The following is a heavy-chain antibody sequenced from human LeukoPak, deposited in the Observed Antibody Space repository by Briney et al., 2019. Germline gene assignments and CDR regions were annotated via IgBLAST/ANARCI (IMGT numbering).Heavy chain of an antibody. D-gene: IGHD5-18*01. J-gene: IGHJ4*02. CDR3: AREAAMVTDHHTDFDY. Sequence: SETLSLTCTVSGYSISSGYYWGWIRQPPGKGLEWIGSIYHSGSTYYNPSLKSRATISVDTSKNQFSLKLSSVTAADTAVYYCAREAAMVTDHHTDFDYWGQGTLVTVSS. CDR1: GYSISSGYY. V-gene: IGHV4-38-2*02. CDR2: IYHSGST.